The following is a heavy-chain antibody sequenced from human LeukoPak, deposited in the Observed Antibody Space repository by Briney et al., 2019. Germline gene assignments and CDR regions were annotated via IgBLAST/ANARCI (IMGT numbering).Heavy chain of an antibody. D-gene: IGHD3-3*01. CDR3: ARSLRFLECYPFDY. CDR2: IYYSGST. J-gene: IGHJ4*02. CDR1: GGSISSSSYY. V-gene: IGHV4-39*01. Sequence: SETLSLTCTVSGGSISSSSYYWGWLRHPPGKGLEWIGSIYYSGSTYYNPSLKSRVTISVDTSKNQFSLKLSSVTAADTAVYYCARSLRFLECYPFDYWGQGTLVTVSS.